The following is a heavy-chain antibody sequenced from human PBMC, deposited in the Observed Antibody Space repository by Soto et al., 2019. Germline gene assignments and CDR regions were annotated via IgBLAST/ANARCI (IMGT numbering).Heavy chain of an antibody. V-gene: IGHV1-3*01. D-gene: IGHD5-18*01. CDR3: AREPGYIYGYN. J-gene: IGHJ4*02. Sequence: QVQLVQSGAEVKKPGASVKVSCKASGYTFTSYAMQWVRQAPGQRLEWMGWINAGNGNTKYSQKFQGRVTITRDTSASTAYMELSSLRSEDTAVYYCAREPGYIYGYNWGQGTLVTVSS. CDR2: INAGNGNT. CDR1: GYTFTSYA.